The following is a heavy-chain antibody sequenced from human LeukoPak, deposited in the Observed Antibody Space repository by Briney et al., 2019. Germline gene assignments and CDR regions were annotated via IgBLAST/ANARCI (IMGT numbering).Heavy chain of an antibody. D-gene: IGHD6-19*01. V-gene: IGHV3-33*01. CDR2: IWYDGSNK. CDR3: ARGIAVAGTFWFDQ. J-gene: IGHJ5*02. CDR1: EFTFSNYD. Sequence: GGSLRLSCAASEFTFSNYDMHWVRQAPGKGLEWVAVIWYDGSNKYYADSVKGRFTISRDNSKNTLYLQMNSLRAEDTAVYYCARGIAVAGTFWFDQWGQGTLVTVSS.